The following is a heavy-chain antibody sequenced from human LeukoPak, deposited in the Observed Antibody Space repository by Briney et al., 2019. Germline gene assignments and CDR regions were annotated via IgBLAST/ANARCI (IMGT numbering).Heavy chain of an antibody. V-gene: IGHV3-21*01. J-gene: IGHJ4*02. CDR2: ISSSSSYI. CDR1: GFTFSSYA. D-gene: IGHD3-22*01. Sequence: GGSLRLSCAASGFTFSSYAMSWVRQAPGKGLEWVSSISSSSSYIYYADSVKGRFTISRDNAKNSLYLQMNSLRAEDTAVYYCARVDDYDGYFDYWGQGTLVTVSS. CDR3: ARVDDYDGYFDY.